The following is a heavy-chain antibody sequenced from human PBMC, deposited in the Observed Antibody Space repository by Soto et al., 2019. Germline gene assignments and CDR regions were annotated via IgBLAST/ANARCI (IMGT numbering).Heavy chain of an antibody. J-gene: IGHJ6*02. Sequence: QVQLVQSGAEVKKPGSSVKVSCKASGGTFSSYAISWVRQAPGQGLEWMGGIIPIFVTANYAQKFQGRVKITADESTSTAYMELSSLRTEDTAVYYCATSHGGYCTNGVCSPPEYYYYGMDVWGQGTTVTVSS. CDR1: GGTFSSYA. D-gene: IGHD2-8*01. V-gene: IGHV1-69*01. CDR2: IIPIFVTA. CDR3: ATSHGGYCTNGVCSPPEYYYYGMDV.